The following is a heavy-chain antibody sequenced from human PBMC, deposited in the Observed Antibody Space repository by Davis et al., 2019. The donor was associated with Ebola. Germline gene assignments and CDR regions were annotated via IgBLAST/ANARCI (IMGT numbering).Heavy chain of an antibody. J-gene: IGHJ6*03. V-gene: IGHV5-10-1*01. CDR2: IDPSDSYT. CDR3: ARPPLIAGEGGYYYMDV. Sequence: PGGSLRLSCKGSGYSFTSYWISWVRQMPGKGLEWMGRIDPSDSYTNYSPSFQGHVTISADKSISTAYLQWSSLKASDTAMYYCARPPLIAGEGGYYYMDVWGKGTTVTVSS. D-gene: IGHD3-10*01. CDR1: GYSFTSYW.